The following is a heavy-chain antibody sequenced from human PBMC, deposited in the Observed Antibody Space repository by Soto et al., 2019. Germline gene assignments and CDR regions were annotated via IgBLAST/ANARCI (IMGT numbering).Heavy chain of an antibody. V-gene: IGHV1-2*04. D-gene: IGHD2-15*01. CDR2: INPNSGGT. Sequence: ASVKVSCKASGYTFTGYYMHWVRQAPGQGLKWMGWINPNSGGTNYAQKFQGWVTMTRDTSISTAYMELSRLRSDDTAVYYCARGPVAEDYYYYMDVWGKGTTVTVSS. J-gene: IGHJ6*03. CDR1: GYTFTGYY. CDR3: ARGPVAEDYYYYMDV.